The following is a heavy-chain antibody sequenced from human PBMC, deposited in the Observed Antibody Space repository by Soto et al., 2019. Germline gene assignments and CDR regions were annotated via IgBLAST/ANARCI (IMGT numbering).Heavy chain of an antibody. J-gene: IGHJ6*02. CDR3: AHLPLGAAGVHHYCYYYGMDV. V-gene: IGHV3-23*01. CDR1: GFTFSSYA. D-gene: IGHD6-13*01. CDR2: ISGSGGST. Sequence: EVQLLESGGGLVQPGGSLRLSCAASGFTFSSYAMSWVRQAPGKGLEWVSAISGSGGSTYYADSVKGRLNISRDNSKNTLYMQMNSLRADDTGVYYCAHLPLGAAGVHHYCYYYGMDVWGQGTTVTVSS.